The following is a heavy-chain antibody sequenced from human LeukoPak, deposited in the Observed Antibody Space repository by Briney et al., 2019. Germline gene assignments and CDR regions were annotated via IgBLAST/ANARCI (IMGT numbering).Heavy chain of an antibody. CDR2: ITSTAGST. J-gene: IGHJ4*02. CDR1: GFTFRSYA. V-gene: IGHV3-23*01. Sequence: GGSLRLSCAVSGFTFRSYAMTWVRQAPGKGLEWVSTITSTAGSTHYADSVKGRFTISRDNSNNTLYLQMHNLRADDTAVYYCAKLLEYWGQGTLVIVSS. CDR3: AKLLEY.